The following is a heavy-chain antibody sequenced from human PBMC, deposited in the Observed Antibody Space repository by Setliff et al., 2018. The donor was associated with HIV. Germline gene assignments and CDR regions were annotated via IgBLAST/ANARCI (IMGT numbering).Heavy chain of an antibody. Sequence: ETLSLTCSVSGGSLQGYYWSWIRQPAGKGLQWIGRIYYVGWSKYNPSLEDRVTMSVDTSNNQFSLSLTSVTAADTAVYYCKVGITARGEGNYYYHMDVWGKGTTVTVSS. J-gene: IGHJ6*03. CDR1: GGSLQGYY. CDR2: IYYVGWS. CDR3: KVGITARGEGNYYYHMDV. V-gene: IGHV4-4*07. D-gene: IGHD1-26*01.